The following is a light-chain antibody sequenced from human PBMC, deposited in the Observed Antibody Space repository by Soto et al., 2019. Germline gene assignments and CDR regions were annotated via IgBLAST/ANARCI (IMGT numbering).Light chain of an antibody. CDR3: SSYAVSNNFEV. CDR2: EVS. CDR1: SSDVGGYNY. V-gene: IGLV2-8*01. J-gene: IGLJ1*01. Sequence: QSALTQPPSASGSPGQSVTISCTGTSSDVGGYNYVSWYQQHPGKAPKLMIYEVSKRPSGVPDRFSGSKSGNTASLTVSGLQAEDEADYYCSSYAVSNNFEVFGTGTKVTVL.